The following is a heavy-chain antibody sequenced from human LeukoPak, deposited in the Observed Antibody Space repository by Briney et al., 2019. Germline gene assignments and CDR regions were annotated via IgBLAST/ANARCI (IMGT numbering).Heavy chain of an antibody. CDR3: ARGDSGWDRFDY. Sequence: SETLSLTCTVSGDSISNYYWSWIRQPPGKGLEWIGYIYNSGNTNYNPSLKSRVTISVDTSKNQFSLKLSSVTAADTAVYYCARGDSGWDRFDYWGQGTLVTVSS. CDR2: IYNSGNT. J-gene: IGHJ4*02. CDR1: GDSISNYY. V-gene: IGHV4-59*01. D-gene: IGHD6-19*01.